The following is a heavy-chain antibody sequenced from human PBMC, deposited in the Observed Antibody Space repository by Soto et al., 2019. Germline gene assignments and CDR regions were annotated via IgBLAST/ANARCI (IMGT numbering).Heavy chain of an antibody. V-gene: IGHV3-30*02. Sequence: PGGSLRLSCAASGFTFSSYVMHWVRQAPGKGLEWVAVIWYDGSNKYYADSVKGRFTISRDNSKNTLYLQMSSLRVEDTALYYCAVYCSGGTCYSEAVDIWGQGTMVTVSS. CDR1: GFTFSSYV. J-gene: IGHJ3*02. CDR3: AVYCSGGTCYSEAVDI. CDR2: IWYDGSNK. D-gene: IGHD2-15*01.